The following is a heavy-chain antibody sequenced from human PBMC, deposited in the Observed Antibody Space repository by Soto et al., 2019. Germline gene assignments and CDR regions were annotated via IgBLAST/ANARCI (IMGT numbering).Heavy chain of an antibody. V-gene: IGHV3-74*01. D-gene: IGHD5-12*01. J-gene: IGHJ6*02. CDR1: GFTFSSYW. CDR3: ARGANGYDYRPYYYGMDV. CDR2: INSVGSST. Sequence: PGGSLRLSCAASGFTFSSYWMHWVRQAPGKGLVWVSRINSVGSSTSYADSVKGRFTISRDSAKNTLYLQMNSLRAEDTAVYYCARGANGYDYRPYYYGMDVWGQGTTVTVSS.